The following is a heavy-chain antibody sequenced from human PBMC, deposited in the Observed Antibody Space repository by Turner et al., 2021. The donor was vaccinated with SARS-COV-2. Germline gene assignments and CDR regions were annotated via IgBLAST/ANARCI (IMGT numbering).Heavy chain of an antibody. Sequence: VQLVESGGGRVEPGWYLRLSRAASPFTFSSSGMDWVRQAPGKGLEWGAVISYDGSDKYYADSVKGRFTISRDNSKNTLYLQMNSLRAEDTAVYYCARDGSGYYDSSDGLDYWGQGTLVTVSS. CDR1: PFTFSSSG. J-gene: IGHJ4*02. V-gene: IGHV3-30*03. CDR2: ISYDGSDK. D-gene: IGHD3-22*01. CDR3: ARDGSGYYDSSDGLDY.